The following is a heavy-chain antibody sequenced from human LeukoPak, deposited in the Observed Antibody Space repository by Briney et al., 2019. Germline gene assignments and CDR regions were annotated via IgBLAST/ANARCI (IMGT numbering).Heavy chain of an antibody. J-gene: IGHJ4*02. D-gene: IGHD6-19*01. CDR2: INPNSGGT. CDR1: GYTFTGYY. Sequence: ASVKVSCKASGYTFTGYYMHWVRQAPGQGLEWMGWINPNSGGTNYAQRFQGRVTMTRDTSISTAYMELSRLRSDDTAVYYCARSGIAVAGFDYWGQGTLVTVSS. CDR3: ARSGIAVAGFDY. V-gene: IGHV1-2*02.